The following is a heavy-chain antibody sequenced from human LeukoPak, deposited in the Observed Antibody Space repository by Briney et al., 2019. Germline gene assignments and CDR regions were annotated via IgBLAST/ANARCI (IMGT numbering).Heavy chain of an antibody. CDR2: ISSSSSYI. J-gene: IGHJ3*02. D-gene: IGHD5-18*01. V-gene: IGHV3-21*01. CDR3: ARAAGDTAILDAFDI. CDR1: GFTFSSYS. Sequence: GGSLRLSCAASGFTFSSYSMNWVRQAPGKGLEWVSSISSSSSYIYYADSVKGRFTISRDNAKNSLYLQMNSLRAEDTAVYYCARAAGDTAILDAFDIWGQGTMVTVSS.